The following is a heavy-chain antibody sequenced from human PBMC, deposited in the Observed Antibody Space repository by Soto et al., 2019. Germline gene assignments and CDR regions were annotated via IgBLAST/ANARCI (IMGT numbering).Heavy chain of an antibody. J-gene: IGHJ3*02. CDR3: TTDWASAFYDSAGDGSSFDI. Sequence: EVQLVESGGGLVKPGGSLRLSCAASGFTFSNAWMSWVRQAPGKGLEWVGRIKSKTDGGTTDYAAPVKGRFTISRDDSKNTLYLQMNSLKTEDTAVYYCTTDWASAFYDSAGDGSSFDIWGQGTMVTVSS. CDR2: IKSKTDGGTT. D-gene: IGHD3-22*01. CDR1: GFTFSNAW. V-gene: IGHV3-15*01.